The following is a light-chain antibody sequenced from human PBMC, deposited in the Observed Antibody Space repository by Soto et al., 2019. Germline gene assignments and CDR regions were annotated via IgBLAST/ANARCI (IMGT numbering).Light chain of an antibody. CDR1: QGIKSH. V-gene: IGKV1-9*01. CDR2: AAS. J-gene: IGKJ4*01. Sequence: DIQLTQSPSFLSASVGDRVTITCRASQGIKSHLAWYQQKPGKAPKLLIYAASTLHSGVPSRFSGRGSGTEFTLTISSLQPEDFANYYCQRHDNCPLSFGGGTKVEIK. CDR3: QRHDNCPLS.